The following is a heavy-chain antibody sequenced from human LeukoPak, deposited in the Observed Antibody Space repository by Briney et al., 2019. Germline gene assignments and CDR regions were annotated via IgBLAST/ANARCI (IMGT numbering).Heavy chain of an antibody. CDR1: GGSFSGYY. Sequence: SETLSLTCAVYGGSFSGYYWSWIRQPPGKGLEWIGEINHSGSTNYNPSLKSRVTISVDTSKNQFSLKLSSVTAAGTAVYYCPWSQGIDFDLWGRGSLVTVSS. J-gene: IGHJ2*01. CDR3: PWSQGIDFDL. V-gene: IGHV4-34*01. CDR2: INHSGST. D-gene: IGHD6-13*01.